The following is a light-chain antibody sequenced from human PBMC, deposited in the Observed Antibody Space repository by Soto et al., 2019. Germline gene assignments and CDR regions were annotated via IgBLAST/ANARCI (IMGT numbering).Light chain of an antibody. V-gene: IGLV2-14*01. J-gene: IGLJ3*02. Sequence: QSALTQPASVSGCPGQSITISCTGTSSDVGGYNYVSWYQQYPGKAPKLMIYDVSNRPSGVSDRFSGSKSGNTASLTISGLQAEDEADYYCSSYTSSSTRVFGGGTKLTVL. CDR3: SSYTSSSTRV. CDR1: SSDVGGYNY. CDR2: DVS.